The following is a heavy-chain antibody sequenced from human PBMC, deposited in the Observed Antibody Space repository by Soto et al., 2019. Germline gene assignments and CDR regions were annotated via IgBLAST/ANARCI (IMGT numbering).Heavy chain of an antibody. D-gene: IGHD2-8*02. Sequence: SEILSLTCAVYGRSFSGYYWTWIRQPPGTGLEWIGEINHSGSTNYNPSLKSRVTISVDTSKNQFSLKLTSVTAADTAVYYCARDKITGLFDYLGQGTLVIVSS. CDR3: ARDKITGLFDY. CDR2: INHSGST. J-gene: IGHJ4*02. CDR1: GRSFSGYY. V-gene: IGHV4-34*01.